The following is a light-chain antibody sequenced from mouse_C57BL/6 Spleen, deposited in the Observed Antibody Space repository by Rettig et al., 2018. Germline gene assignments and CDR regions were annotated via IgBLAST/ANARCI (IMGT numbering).Light chain of an antibody. Sequence: QIVLTQSPAIMSASPGEKVTMTCSASSSVNSMYWYQQKPGSSPRLLIYDTSNLASGVPVRFSGSGSGTSYSLTISRLEAEDAATYYCQQWSNYPYTFGGGTKLGI. CDR2: DTS. CDR3: QQWSNYPYT. CDR1: SSVNS. V-gene: IGKV4-55*01. J-gene: IGKJ2*01.